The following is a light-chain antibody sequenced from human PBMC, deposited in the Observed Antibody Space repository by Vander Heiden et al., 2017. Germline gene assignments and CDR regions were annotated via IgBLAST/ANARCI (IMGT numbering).Light chain of an antibody. CDR3: QVWDSVSDPVV. CDR1: NLGSRS. Sequence: SYVLTQPPSVSVAPGQTATITCGGHNLGSRSVQWYQKKPGQAPVLVVYDDRVRPSGIPERVSGSNSEDTATLTISRVEAGDEADYYCQVWDSVSDPVVFGGGTKVTV. CDR2: DDR. J-gene: IGLJ2*01. V-gene: IGLV3-21*02.